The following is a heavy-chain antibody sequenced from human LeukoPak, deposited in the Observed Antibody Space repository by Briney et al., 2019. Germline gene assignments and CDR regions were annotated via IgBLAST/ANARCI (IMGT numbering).Heavy chain of an antibody. D-gene: IGHD3-22*01. CDR1: GFTFSSYW. CDR3: AKVRYYDSSGPQDI. V-gene: IGHV3-7*03. J-gene: IGHJ3*02. Sequence: GGSLRLSCAASGFTFSSYWMSWVRQAPGKGLEWVANIKQDGSEKYYVDSVKGRFTISRDNSKNTLYLQMNSLRAEDTAVYYCAKVRYYDSSGPQDIWGQGTMVTVSS. CDR2: IKQDGSEK.